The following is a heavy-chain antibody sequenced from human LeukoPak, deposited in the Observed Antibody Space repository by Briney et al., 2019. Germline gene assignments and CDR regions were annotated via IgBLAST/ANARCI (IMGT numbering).Heavy chain of an antibody. Sequence: GGSLRLSCAASGFTFSSYGMHWVRQAPGKGLEWVAVISYDGSNKFYADSVKGRFTISRDNSKNTLYLQMNSLRAEDTAVYYCAKGGRAYCGGDCSVDDAFDIWGQGTMVTVSS. CDR2: ISYDGSNK. CDR1: GFTFSSYG. CDR3: AKGGRAYCGGDCSVDDAFDI. D-gene: IGHD2-21*02. J-gene: IGHJ3*02. V-gene: IGHV3-30*18.